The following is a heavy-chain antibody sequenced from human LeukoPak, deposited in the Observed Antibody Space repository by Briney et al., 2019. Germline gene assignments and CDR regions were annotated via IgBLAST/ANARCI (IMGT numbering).Heavy chain of an antibody. Sequence: GASVKVSCKASGYTFITYAINWVRQAPGQGLEWMGWISAYNGNTNYAQKLQGRVTMTTDTSTSTAYMELSSLRSEDTAVYYCARGTSSSFPVEYHFDYWGQGTLVTVSS. CDR1: GYTFITYA. D-gene: IGHD6-13*01. CDR2: ISAYNGNT. J-gene: IGHJ4*02. V-gene: IGHV1-18*01. CDR3: ARGTSSSFPVEYHFDY.